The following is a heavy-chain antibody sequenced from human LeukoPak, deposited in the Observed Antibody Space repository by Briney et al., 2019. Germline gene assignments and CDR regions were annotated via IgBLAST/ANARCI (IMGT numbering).Heavy chain of an antibody. J-gene: IGHJ4*02. CDR3: ARRGYSYAIDY. CDR1: GGSIISYY. CDR2: IYYSGST. V-gene: IGHV4-59*08. D-gene: IGHD5-18*01. Sequence: SETLSVTCTVSGGSIISYYWSWIRQPRGKGLEWIGYIYYSGSTNYNPSLKSRVTISVDTSKNQFSLRLSSVTAADTAVYYCARRGYSYAIDYWGQGTLVTVSS.